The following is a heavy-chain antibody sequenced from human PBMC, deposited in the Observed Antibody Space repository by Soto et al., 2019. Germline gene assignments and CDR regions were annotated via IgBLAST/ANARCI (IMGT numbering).Heavy chain of an antibody. Sequence: ASVKVSCKAYGYPVPRYGIRWVRQAPGQGLEWMGWISAYNGNTNYAQKLQGRVTMTTDTSTSTAYMELRSLRSDDTSVYYCARGVYGNDDAFDIWGQGTMVTVSS. CDR2: ISAYNGNT. CDR3: ARGVYGNDDAFDI. D-gene: IGHD1-1*01. V-gene: IGHV1-18*01. J-gene: IGHJ3*02. CDR1: GYPVPRYG.